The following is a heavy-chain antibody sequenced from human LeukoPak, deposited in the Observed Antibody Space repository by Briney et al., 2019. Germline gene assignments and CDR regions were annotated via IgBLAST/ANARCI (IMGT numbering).Heavy chain of an antibody. J-gene: IGHJ6*02. V-gene: IGHV4-59*01. D-gene: IGHD6-13*01. CDR3: ARQRTGYSSSWYPYYGMDV. Sequence: SETLSLTCAVYGGSFSSYYWSWIRQPPGKGLEWIGYIYYSGSTNYNPSLKSRVTISVDTSKNQFSLKLSSVTAADTAVYYCARQRTGYSSSWYPYYGMDVWGQGTTVTVSS. CDR1: GGSFSSYY. CDR2: IYYSGST.